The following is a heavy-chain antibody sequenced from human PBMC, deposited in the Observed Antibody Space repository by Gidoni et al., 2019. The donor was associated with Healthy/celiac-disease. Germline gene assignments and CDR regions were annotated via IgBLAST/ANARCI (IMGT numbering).Heavy chain of an antibody. Sequence: EVQLVESGGGLVKPGGSLRPSCAASGFTFSSYTMNWVRQAPGKGLEWVSSISSSSSYIYYADSVKGRFTISRDNAKNSLYLQMNSLRAEDTAVYYCASLGSGWGARIRENWFDPWGQGTLVTVSS. CDR1: GFTFSSYT. D-gene: IGHD3-3*01. CDR2: ISSSSSYI. J-gene: IGHJ5*02. V-gene: IGHV3-21*01. CDR3: ASLGSGWGARIRENWFDP.